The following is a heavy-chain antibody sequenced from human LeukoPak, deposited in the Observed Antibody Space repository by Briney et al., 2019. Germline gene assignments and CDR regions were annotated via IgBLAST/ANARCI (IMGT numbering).Heavy chain of an antibody. D-gene: IGHD5-18*01. CDR1: RGTFSTDA. J-gene: IGHJ4*02. CDR3: ASRGQTGGNSYDYVY. CDR2: FIPIFGTA. V-gene: IGHV1-69*13. Sequence: ASLKVSSKVSRGTFSTDAISSVPQAPGPGVEGLGGFIPIFGTANYAQKFQDRVTITADESTNTAYMELSSLRSEDTAVYYCASRGQTGGNSYDYVYWGQGTLVTVSS.